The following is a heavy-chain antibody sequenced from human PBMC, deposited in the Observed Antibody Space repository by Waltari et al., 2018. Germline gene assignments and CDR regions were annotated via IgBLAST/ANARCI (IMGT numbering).Heavy chain of an antibody. J-gene: IGHJ3*02. CDR2: IYTSGST. CDR1: GGSISSGSYS. Sequence: QVQLQESGPGLVKPSQTLSLTCTVPGGSISSGSYSWSWIRQPARKGLEWIGYIYTSGSTNYNPSLKSRVTISVDTSKNQFSLKLSSVTAADTAVYYCARVLYDYIWGSYGDAFDIWGQGTMVTVSS. D-gene: IGHD3-16*01. V-gene: IGHV4-61*09. CDR3: ARVLYDYIWGSYGDAFDI.